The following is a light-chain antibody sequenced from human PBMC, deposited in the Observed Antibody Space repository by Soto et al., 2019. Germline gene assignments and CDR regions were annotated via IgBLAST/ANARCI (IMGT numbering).Light chain of an antibody. J-gene: IGLJ2*01. CDR2: EVS. CDR3: SSFTSSNTPVI. V-gene: IGLV2-14*01. Sequence: QSVLTQPASVSGSPAQSITISCTGTSSDVGYNYVSWYQQHPGKAPKLMIYEVSNRPSGVSNRFSGSKSGNTASLTISGLQAEDEADYYCSSFTSSNTPVIFGGGTKLTVL. CDR1: SSDVGYNY.